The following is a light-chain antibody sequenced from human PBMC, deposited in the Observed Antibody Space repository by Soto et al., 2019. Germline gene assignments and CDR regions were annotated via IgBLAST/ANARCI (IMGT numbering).Light chain of an antibody. J-gene: IGKJ2*01. V-gene: IGKV3-15*01. Sequence: EIVMTQSPANLSVSPGERATLSCRVSQSISSNLAWYQQKPGQGPRLLIYGASTRATGIPARFSGSGSGTEFTLTISSLQSEDFAVYYCQQYNKWPPYTFGQGTKLEIK. CDR3: QQYNKWPPYT. CDR1: QSISSN. CDR2: GAS.